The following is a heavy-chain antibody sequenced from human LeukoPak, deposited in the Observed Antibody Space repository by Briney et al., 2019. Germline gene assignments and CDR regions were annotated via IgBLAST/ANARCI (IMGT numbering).Heavy chain of an antibody. D-gene: IGHD2-2*01. V-gene: IGHV4-59*01. Sequence: SETLSPTCTVSGGSISSYYWSWIRQPPGKGLEWIGYIYYSGSTNYNPSLKSRVTISVDTSKNQFSLKLSSVTAADTAVYYCARDFVGYCSSTSCYGSYYYYGMDVWGQGTTVTVSS. CDR3: ARDFVGYCSSTSCYGSYYYYGMDV. CDR2: IYYSGST. J-gene: IGHJ6*02. CDR1: GGSISSYY.